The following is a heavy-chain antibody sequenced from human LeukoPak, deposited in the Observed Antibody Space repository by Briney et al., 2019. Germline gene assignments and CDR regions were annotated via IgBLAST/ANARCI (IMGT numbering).Heavy chain of an antibody. CDR1: GGSISSYY. J-gene: IGHJ4*02. V-gene: IGHV4-59*01. CDR2: IYYSGTT. CDR3: ARVGLEGDFDY. D-gene: IGHD3/OR15-3a*01. Sequence: SETLSLTCIVSGGSISSYYWSWIRQPPGKGLEWIGYIYYSGTTNYNPSLKSRVTLSVDTSKNQFSLKLTSVTAADTAVYYCARVGLEGDFDYWGQGTLVTVSS.